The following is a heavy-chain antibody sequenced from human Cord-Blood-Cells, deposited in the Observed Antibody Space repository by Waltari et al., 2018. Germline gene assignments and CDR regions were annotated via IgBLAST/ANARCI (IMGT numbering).Heavy chain of an antibody. CDR2: IYWNDDK. CDR3: AYRGYWGRGRQTDYFGY. CDR1: GFSLSTSGVG. J-gene: IGHJ4*02. V-gene: IGHV2-5*01. D-gene: IGHD7-27*01. Sequence: QITLKESGPTLVKPTQTLTLTCTFSGFSLSTSGVGVGWIRQPPGKALEWLALIYWNDDKRYSPSLKSRLTITKATSKIPVVLTLTNMDPVDTATYDCAYRGYWGRGRQTDYFGYGGQGTRVTVSS.